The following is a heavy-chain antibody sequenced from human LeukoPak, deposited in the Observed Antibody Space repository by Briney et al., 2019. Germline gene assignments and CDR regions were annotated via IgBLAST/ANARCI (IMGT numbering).Heavy chain of an antibody. J-gene: IGHJ4*02. CDR3: ARAADGGSQYFDN. CDR1: GFTVSSNY. Sequence: GGSLRLSCAASGFTVSSNYMSWVRQAPRKGLEWVARIREDGSDKDYVDSVKGRFTISRDNAKNSLSLEMNSVRADDTAVYYCARAADGGSQYFDNWGQGTQVTVSS. V-gene: IGHV3-7*01. CDR2: IREDGSDK.